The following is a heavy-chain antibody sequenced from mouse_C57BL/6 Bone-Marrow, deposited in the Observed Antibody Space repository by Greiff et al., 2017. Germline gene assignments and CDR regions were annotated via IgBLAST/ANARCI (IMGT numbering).Heavy chain of an antibody. J-gene: IGHJ2*01. CDR2: IYPGDGDT. V-gene: IGHV1-80*01. CDR3: ARAGEKDYYFDY. Sequence: VQLQQSGAELVKPGASVKISCKASGYAFSSYWMNWVKQRPGKGLEWIGQIYPGDGDTNYNGKFKGKATLTADKSSSTAYMQLSSLTSEDSAVYFCARAGEKDYYFDYWGQGTTLTVSS. CDR1: GYAFSSYW.